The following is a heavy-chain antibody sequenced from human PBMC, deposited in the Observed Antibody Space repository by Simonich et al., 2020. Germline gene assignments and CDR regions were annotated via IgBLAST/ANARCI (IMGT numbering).Heavy chain of an antibody. J-gene: IGHJ4*02. Sequence: QVQLVESGGGVVQPGRSLRLSCAASGFTFSSYAMHWGRQAPSKGLEWWAVISYEGSNKYYADSVKCRVTISRDNSKNTLYLQMNSLRAEDTAVYYCARDHLDSGSYYFDYWGQGTLVTVSS. CDR2: ISYEGSNK. CDR3: ARDHLDSGSYYFDY. D-gene: IGHD1-26*01. CDR1: GFTFSSYA. V-gene: IGHV3-30*07.